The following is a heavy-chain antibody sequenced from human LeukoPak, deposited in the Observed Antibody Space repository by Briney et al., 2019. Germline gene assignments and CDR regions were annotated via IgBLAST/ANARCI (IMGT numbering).Heavy chain of an antibody. D-gene: IGHD5-12*01. CDR2: IYYSGST. J-gene: IGHJ3*02. V-gene: IGHV4-59*08. Sequence: SETLSLTCTVSGGSISSYYWSWIRQPPGKGLEWIGYIYYSGSTNYNPSLKRRVTISVETSKNQFSLKLSSVTAADTAVYYCARLEYSGYEKDAFDIWGQGTMVTVSS. CDR3: ARLEYSGYEKDAFDI. CDR1: GGSISSYY.